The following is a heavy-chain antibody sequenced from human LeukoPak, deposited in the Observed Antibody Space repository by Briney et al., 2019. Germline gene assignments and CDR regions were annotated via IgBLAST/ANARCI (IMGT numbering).Heavy chain of an antibody. Sequence: SVKVSCKASGGTFSSYAISWVRQAPGQGLEWMGRIIPIFGTANYAQKFQERVTITRDMSTSTAYMELSSLRSEDTAVYYCAAALYTAMGSFDYWGQGTLVTVSS. CDR1: GGTFSSYA. V-gene: IGHV1-69*05. D-gene: IGHD5-18*01. CDR2: IIPIFGTA. CDR3: AAALYTAMGSFDY. J-gene: IGHJ4*02.